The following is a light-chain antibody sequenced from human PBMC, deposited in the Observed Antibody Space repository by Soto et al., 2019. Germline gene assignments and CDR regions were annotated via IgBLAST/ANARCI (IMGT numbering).Light chain of an antibody. CDR3: QQYNSYSSM. J-gene: IGKJ1*01. CDR2: DAS. V-gene: IGKV1-5*01. Sequence: DIQITQSPSTLSASVGDRVTITCRASQSISNWLAWYQQKPGKAPNLLIYDASILESGVPSRFSGSGSGTEFTLTISSXQPDDFATYYCQQYNSYSSMFGQGTKVDTK. CDR1: QSISNW.